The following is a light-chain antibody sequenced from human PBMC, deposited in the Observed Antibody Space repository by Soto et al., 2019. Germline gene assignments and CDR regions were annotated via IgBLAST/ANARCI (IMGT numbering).Light chain of an antibody. J-gene: IGKJ1*01. CDR3: PQDDSYSEA. V-gene: IGKV1-5*03. CDR1: QTISSW. CDR2: KAS. Sequence: ETQSRHKPATLSGSLGYVFTITFGASQTISSWLAWYPQKPGKAPKLLIYKASTLKSGVPSRFSGSGSGTEFTLTISSLQPDDFATYYCPQDDSYSEAFGRGSKVDI.